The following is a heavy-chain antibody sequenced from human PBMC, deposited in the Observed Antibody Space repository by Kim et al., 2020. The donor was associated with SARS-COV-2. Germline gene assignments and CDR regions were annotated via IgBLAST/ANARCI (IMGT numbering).Heavy chain of an antibody. Sequence: GESLKISCKGSGYSFTTYWIGWVRQMPGKGLEWMGFIYPGDSDTIYSPSFQGQVTFSADRSISTAYLQWSSLQASDTAMYYCARRAKSGSSPTEPSVFYFDYWGQGTLVAVSS. CDR3: ARRAKSGSSPTEPSVFYFDY. CDR1: GYSFTTYW. CDR2: IYPGDSDT. J-gene: IGHJ4*02. D-gene: IGHD1-26*01. V-gene: IGHV5-51*01.